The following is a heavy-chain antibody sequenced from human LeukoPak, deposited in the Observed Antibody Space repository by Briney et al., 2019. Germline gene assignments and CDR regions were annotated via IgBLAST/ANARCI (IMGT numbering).Heavy chain of an antibody. CDR2: IIPIFGTA. D-gene: IGHD6-19*01. J-gene: IGHJ6*04. CDR1: GGTFSIYA. CDR3: ARGLSGPADGMDV. V-gene: IGHV1-69*06. Sequence: ASAKVSFTASGGTFSIYAISWVRQAPGQGLEWMGGIIPIFGTANYAQKFQGRVTITADKSTSTAYMELSSLRSEDTAVYYCARGLSGPADGMDVWGKGTTVTVSS.